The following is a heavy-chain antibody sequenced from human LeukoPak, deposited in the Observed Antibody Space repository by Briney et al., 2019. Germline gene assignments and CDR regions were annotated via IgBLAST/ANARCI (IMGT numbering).Heavy chain of an antibody. Sequence: GGSLRLSCAASGFTFSSYEMNWVRQAPGKGLEWVSYISSSGSAIYYADSVKGRFTISRDNSKNTLYLQMNSLRAEDTAVYYCAKDYSPDPGYYDFWSGYYEGKIAPRGPFDYWGQGTLVTVSS. J-gene: IGHJ4*02. V-gene: IGHV3-48*03. CDR3: AKDYSPDPGYYDFWSGYYEGKIAPRGPFDY. CDR2: ISSSGSAI. CDR1: GFTFSSYE. D-gene: IGHD3-3*01.